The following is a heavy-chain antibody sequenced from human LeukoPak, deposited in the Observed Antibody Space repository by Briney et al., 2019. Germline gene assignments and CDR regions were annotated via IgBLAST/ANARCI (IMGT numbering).Heavy chain of an antibody. CDR1: GGTFISYA. Sequence: SVKVSCKASGGTFISYAISWVRQAPGQGLEWMGGIIPIFGTANYAQKFQGRVTITTDESTSTAYMELSSLRSEDTAVYYCARDGRCSSTSCTFAAFDIWGQGTMVTVSS. J-gene: IGHJ3*02. CDR3: ARDGRCSSTSCTFAAFDI. CDR2: IIPIFGTA. V-gene: IGHV1-69*05. D-gene: IGHD2-2*01.